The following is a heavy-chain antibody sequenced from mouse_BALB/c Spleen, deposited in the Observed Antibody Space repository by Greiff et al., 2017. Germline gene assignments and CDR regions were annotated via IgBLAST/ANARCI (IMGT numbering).Heavy chain of an antibody. D-gene: IGHD1-1*02. CDR3: ARGGSYSYYFDY. Sequence: EVMLVESGPGLVKPSQSLSLTCTVTGYSITSDYAWNWIRQFPGNKLEWMGYISYSGTTSYNPSLKSRISITRDTSKNQFFLQLNSVTTEDTATYYCARGGSYSYYFDYWGQGTTLTVSS. CDR1: GYSITSDYA. CDR2: ISYSGTT. V-gene: IGHV3-2*02. J-gene: IGHJ2*01.